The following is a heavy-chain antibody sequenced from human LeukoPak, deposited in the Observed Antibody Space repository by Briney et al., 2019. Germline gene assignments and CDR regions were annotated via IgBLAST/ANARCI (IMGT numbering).Heavy chain of an antibody. Sequence: GGSLRLSCAASGFPFSSYGMHWVRQAPGKGREWVAVIWYGGSNKYYADSVKGRFTISRDNSKNTLYLQMNSLRAEDTAVYYCARCSSTSCCKDAFDIWGQGTMVTVSS. V-gene: IGHV3-33*08. D-gene: IGHD2-2*01. CDR1: GFPFSSYG. CDR3: ARCSSTSCCKDAFDI. J-gene: IGHJ3*02. CDR2: IWYGGSNK.